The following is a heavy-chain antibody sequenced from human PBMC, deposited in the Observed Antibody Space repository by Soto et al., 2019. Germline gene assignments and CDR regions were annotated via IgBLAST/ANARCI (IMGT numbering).Heavy chain of an antibody. CDR3: ASTEDYGDYTHYYYYGMDV. D-gene: IGHD4-17*01. V-gene: IGHV3-74*01. CDR1: GFTFSSYW. CDR2: INSDGSST. J-gene: IGHJ6*02. Sequence: GGSLRLSCAASGFTFSSYWMHWVRQAPGKGLVWVSRINSDGSSTSYADSVKGRFTTSRDNAKNTLYLQMNSLRAEDTAVYYCASTEDYGDYTHYYYYGMDVWGQGTTVTVSS.